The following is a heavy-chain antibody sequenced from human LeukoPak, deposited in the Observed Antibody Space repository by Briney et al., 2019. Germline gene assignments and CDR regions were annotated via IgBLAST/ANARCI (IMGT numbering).Heavy chain of an antibody. J-gene: IGHJ4*02. CDR3: ARRQSRQPVDS. D-gene: IGHD6-13*01. CDR1: GGSISSTNYY. Sequence: PSETLSLTCTVSGGSISSTNYYWGWLRQPPGKGLEWIGSIFYSGTTYYNPSLKSRVTISVDTSKNQFSLSLSFVTAADTAVYYCARRQSRQPVDSWGQGTQVTVSS. V-gene: IGHV4-39*01. CDR2: IFYSGTT.